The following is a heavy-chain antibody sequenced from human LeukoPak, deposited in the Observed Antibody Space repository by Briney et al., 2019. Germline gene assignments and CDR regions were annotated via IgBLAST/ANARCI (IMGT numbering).Heavy chain of an antibody. CDR3: ARDLFGWSFDP. CDR2: VDNDGWAT. J-gene: IGHJ5*02. D-gene: IGHD3-3*01. CDR1: GFSLDNFE. V-gene: IGHV3-48*03. Sequence: GGSLRLSCAASGFSLDNFEMNWVRQAPGKGLEWIAYVDNDGWATSYYADSVKGRFTITRDDAKNSLYLQMDSLTVEDTAVYYCARDLFGWSFDPWGQGTLVSVSS.